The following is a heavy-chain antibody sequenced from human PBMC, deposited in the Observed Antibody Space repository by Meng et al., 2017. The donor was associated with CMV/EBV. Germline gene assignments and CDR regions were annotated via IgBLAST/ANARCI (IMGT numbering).Heavy chain of an antibody. J-gene: IGHJ6*02. V-gene: IGHV4-30-4*08. CDR3: ARGPMVRGVIGYYYYGMDV. CDR2: IYYSGST. CDR1: GGSISSGDNY. D-gene: IGHD3-10*01. Sequence: SETLSLTCTVSGGSISSGDNYWSWIRQPPGKGLEWIGYIYYSGSTYYNPSLKSRVTIAVDTSKNQFSLKLSSVTAADTAVYYCARGPMVRGVIGYYYYGMDVWGQGTTVTVSS.